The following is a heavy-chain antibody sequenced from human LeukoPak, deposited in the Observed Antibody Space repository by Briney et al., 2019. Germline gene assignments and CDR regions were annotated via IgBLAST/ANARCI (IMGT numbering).Heavy chain of an antibody. CDR2: ITASGGST. Sequence: PGGSLRLSCAASGFPFSSNVMTWVRQPPGRGLDWLSAITASGGSTYYADSVKGRFTISRANSKNTLYLQMNSLRADDTAVYYCAKTFPYGTTWYGFCDYWGQGALVTVSS. J-gene: IGHJ4*02. CDR3: AKTFPYGTTWYGFCDY. V-gene: IGHV3-23*01. CDR1: GFPFSSNV. D-gene: IGHD3-3*01.